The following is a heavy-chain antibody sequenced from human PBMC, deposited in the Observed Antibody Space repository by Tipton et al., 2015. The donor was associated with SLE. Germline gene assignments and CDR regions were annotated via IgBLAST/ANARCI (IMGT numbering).Heavy chain of an antibody. V-gene: IGHV4-59*01. J-gene: IGHJ4*02. CDR3: ARGGFDWGFPYFDY. CDR1: GGSISSYY. CDR2: IYYSGST. D-gene: IGHD3-9*01. Sequence: LRLSCTVSGGSISSYYWSWIRQPPGKGLEWIGYIYYSGSTNYNPSLKSRVSISVDTSKNQFSLKLSSVTAADTAVYYCARGGFDWGFPYFDYWGQGTLVTVSS.